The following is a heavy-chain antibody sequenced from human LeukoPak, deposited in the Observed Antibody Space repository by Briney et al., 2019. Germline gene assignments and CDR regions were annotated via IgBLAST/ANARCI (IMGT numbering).Heavy chain of an antibody. CDR2: IKSKTDGGTT. D-gene: IGHD2/OR15-2a*01. CDR3: ATSFHYLDS. V-gene: IGHV3-15*01. J-gene: IGHJ4*02. CDR1: GFTFSSYA. Sequence: GGSLRLSCAASGFTFSSYAMSWVRQAPGKGLEWVGHIKSKTDGGTTAYAAPVKGRFTISRDDSKNTLYLQMNGLKTEDTGVYYCATSFHYLDSWGQGTLVTVSS.